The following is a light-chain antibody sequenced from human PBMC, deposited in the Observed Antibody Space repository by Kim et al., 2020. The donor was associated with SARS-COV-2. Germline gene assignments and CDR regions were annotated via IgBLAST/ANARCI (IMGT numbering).Light chain of an antibody. V-gene: IGLV1-40*01. CDR1: SSNIGSGYD. CDR3: QSYDSNLRACV. CDR2: GNT. Sequence: QRVTIFYTGSSSNIGSGYDVNWYQQFPGTAPKFLIYGNTTRPSGVPDRFSGTKSGTSASLAITGLQAEDEADYYCQSYDSNLRACVFGTGTKVTVL. J-gene: IGLJ1*01.